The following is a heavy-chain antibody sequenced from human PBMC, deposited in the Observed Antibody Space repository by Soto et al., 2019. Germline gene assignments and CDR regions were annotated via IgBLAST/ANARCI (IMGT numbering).Heavy chain of an antibody. CDR1: GFTFSSYG. V-gene: IGHV3-30*18. CDR3: AKQPTDYDFWSGRS. CDR2: ISYDGSNK. J-gene: IGHJ4*02. D-gene: IGHD3-3*01. Sequence: QVQLVESGGGVVQPGRSLRLSCAASGFTFSSYGMHWVRQAPGKGLEWVAVISYDGSNKYYADSVKGRFTISRDNSKNTLYLQMNSLIAEDTAVYYCAKQPTDYDFWSGRSWGQGTLVTVSS.